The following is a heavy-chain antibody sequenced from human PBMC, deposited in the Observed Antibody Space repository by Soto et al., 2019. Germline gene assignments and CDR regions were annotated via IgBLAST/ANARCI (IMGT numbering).Heavy chain of an antibody. J-gene: IGHJ5*01. CDR3: VKGGWLDF. CDR1: GFSFHTFE. Sequence: GSLRLSCAASGFSFHTFEMSWVRQAPGRGLEWVSFISDDGSRTYYADAVKGRFTISRDNSKYTLYLQMNSLTVEDTAVYACVKGGWLDFWGQGTLVTVSS. V-gene: IGHV3-23*01. CDR2: ISDDGSRT. D-gene: IGHD3-16*01.